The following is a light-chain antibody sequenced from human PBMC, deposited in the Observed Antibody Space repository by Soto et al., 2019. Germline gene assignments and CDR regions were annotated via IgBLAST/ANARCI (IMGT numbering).Light chain of an antibody. CDR1: SSDVGGYEY. J-gene: IGLJ2*01. Sequence: QSVLTQPPSASGSPRQSVTISCTGTSSDVGGYEYVSWYQQHPGRAPKIIIHDVTERPLGVPDRFSGSKSGNTASLTVSGLQAEDEADYYCTSYAGNNNYVVFGGGTKLTVL. CDR2: DVT. CDR3: TSYAGNNNYVV. V-gene: IGLV2-8*01.